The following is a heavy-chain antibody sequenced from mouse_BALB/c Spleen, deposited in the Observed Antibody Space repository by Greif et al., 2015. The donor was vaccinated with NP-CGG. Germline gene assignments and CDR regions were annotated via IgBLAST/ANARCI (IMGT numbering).Heavy chain of an antibody. Sequence: QVQLQQSGAELMKPGASVKISCKATGYTFSSYWIEWVKQRPGHGLEWIGEILPGSGSTNYNEKFKGKATFTADTSSNTAYMQLSSLTSEDAAVYYCARPTMIYWYFDVWGAGTTVTVSS. CDR1: GYTFSSYW. V-gene: IGHV1-9*01. J-gene: IGHJ1*01. CDR3: ARPTMIYWYFDV. D-gene: IGHD2-4*01. CDR2: ILPGSGST.